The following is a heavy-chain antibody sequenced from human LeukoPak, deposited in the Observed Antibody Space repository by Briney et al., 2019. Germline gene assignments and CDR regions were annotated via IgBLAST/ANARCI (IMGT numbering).Heavy chain of an antibody. D-gene: IGHD3-16*01. CDR3: ARVDEGGYYYYGMDV. CDR2: IYYSGST. J-gene: IGHJ6*02. Sequence: SETLSLTCTVSGGSISSYYWSWIRQPPGKGLEWIGYIYYSGSTNYNPSLKSRVTISVDTSKNQFSLKLSSVTAADTAVYYCARVDEGGYYYYGMDVWGQGTTVTVSS. CDR1: GGSISSYY. V-gene: IGHV4-59*01.